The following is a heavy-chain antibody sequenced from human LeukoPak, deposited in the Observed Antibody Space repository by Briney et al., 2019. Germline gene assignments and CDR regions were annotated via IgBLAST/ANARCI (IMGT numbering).Heavy chain of an antibody. CDR3: ARGYCSGGSCYYPLDY. V-gene: IGHV3-23*01. Sequence: GGSLRLSCAASGFTSSSYAMSWVRQAPGKGLEWVSAISGSGGSTYYADSVKGRFTISRDNSKNTLYLQMNSLRAEDTAVYYCARGYCSGGSCYYPLDYWGQGTLVTVSS. CDR1: GFTSSSYA. J-gene: IGHJ4*02. CDR2: ISGSGGST. D-gene: IGHD2-15*01.